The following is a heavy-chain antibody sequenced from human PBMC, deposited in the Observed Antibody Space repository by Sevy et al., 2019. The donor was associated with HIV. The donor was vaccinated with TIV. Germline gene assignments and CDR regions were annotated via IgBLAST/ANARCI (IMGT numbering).Heavy chain of an antibody. J-gene: IGHJ2*01. CDR1: GFTLSTFG. Sequence: GGSLRLSCAASGFTLSTFGIHWVRQAPGKGLDWVAAIFSDGTTKYYGDSVKGQFAISRDNSKSTMYLQMNSLRVDETSDYSCVRERRSERYFDLWGRGTLVTVSS. CDR3: VRERRSERYFDL. D-gene: IGHD1-26*01. V-gene: IGHV3-33*01. CDR2: IFSDGTTK.